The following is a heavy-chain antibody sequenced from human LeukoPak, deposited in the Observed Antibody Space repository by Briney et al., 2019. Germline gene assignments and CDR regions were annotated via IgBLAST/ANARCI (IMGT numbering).Heavy chain of an antibody. J-gene: IGHJ4*02. D-gene: IGHD6-13*01. Sequence: PGGTLRLSCAASGFTFSDYGMLWVRQAPGHGLEGLSVISYDGSNKYYADSVKGRFTISRDNSKNTLYLQMNSLRAEDTAVYYCAKGGVAAADLDYWGQGTLVTVSS. CDR1: GFTFSDYG. V-gene: IGHV3-30*18. CDR2: ISYDGSNK. CDR3: AKGGVAAADLDY.